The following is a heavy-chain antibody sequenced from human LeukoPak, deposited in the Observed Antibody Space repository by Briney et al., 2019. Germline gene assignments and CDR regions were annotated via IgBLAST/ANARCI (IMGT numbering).Heavy chain of an antibody. D-gene: IGHD2-15*01. CDR2: IYYSGST. CDR1: GGSISSSSYY. J-gene: IGHJ5*02. Sequence: SETLSLTCTVSGGSISSSSYYWGWIRQPPGKGLEWIGSIYYSGSTYYNPSLKSRVTISVDTSKNQFSLKLSSVTAADTAVYYCARVSYYCSGGSCPSDWFDPWGQGTLVTVSS. CDR3: ARVSYYCSGGSCPSDWFDP. V-gene: IGHV4-39*07.